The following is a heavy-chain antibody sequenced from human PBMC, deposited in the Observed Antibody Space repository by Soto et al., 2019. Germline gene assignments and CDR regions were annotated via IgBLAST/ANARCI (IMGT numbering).Heavy chain of an antibody. Sequence: SETLSLTCSVSGGSISSGYWTWIRQPPGKGLEWIGYIYYGGSINYNPSLKSRVIISVDTAKNQFSLRLSSVTAADTAVYYCTGAYYDINGYSLDPWGQGTSVTVPQ. D-gene: IGHD3-22*01. CDR2: IYYGGSI. CDR1: GGSISSGY. V-gene: IGHV4-59*01. J-gene: IGHJ5*02. CDR3: TGAYYDINGYSLDP.